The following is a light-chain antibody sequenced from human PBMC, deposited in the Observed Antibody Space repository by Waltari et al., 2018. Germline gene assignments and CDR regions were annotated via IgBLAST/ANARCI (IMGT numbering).Light chain of an antibody. V-gene: IGLV4-69*01. Sequence: QLVLTQSPSASASLGASVKLTCTLSSGHSSNVIAWLQQQPGKGPRYLMKVNSDGSHSKGDVVPDRFAGASSGAGRYLTVASLQAEDEADYYCQTGGHGTWVFGGGTKLTVL. CDR1: SGHSSNV. CDR3: QTGGHGTWV. J-gene: IGLJ3*02. CDR2: VNSDGSH.